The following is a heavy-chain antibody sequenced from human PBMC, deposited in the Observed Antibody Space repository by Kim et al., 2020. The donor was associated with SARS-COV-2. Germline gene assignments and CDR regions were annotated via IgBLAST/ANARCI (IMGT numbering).Heavy chain of an antibody. CDR3: ASQRFAPSGLAC. V-gene: IGHV7-4-1*02. CDR1: GYTFTSYA. CDR2: INTNTGNP. Sequence: ASVKVSCKASGYTFTSYAMNWVRQAPGQGLEWMGWINTNTGNPTYAQGLQGRFAFSWDTSVSTAYLQIRSLRAEDTAVYYCASQRFAPSGLACWGKGTT. J-gene: IGHJ6*03. D-gene: IGHD3-16*01.